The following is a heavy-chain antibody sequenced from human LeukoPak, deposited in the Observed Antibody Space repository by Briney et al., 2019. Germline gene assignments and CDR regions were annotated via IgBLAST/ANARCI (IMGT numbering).Heavy chain of an antibody. CDR2: IHSGGST. CDR3: ARGGSSAWYSFDY. D-gene: IGHD6-19*01. Sequence: PGGSLRLSCAASGFTFSNAWMSWVRQAPGKGLEWVSVIHSGGSTYYADSVKDRFTISRDNSENTVYLQMNSLRAEDTAVYYCARGGSSAWYSFDYWGQGTLVTVSS. V-gene: IGHV3-66*01. CDR1: GFTFSNAW. J-gene: IGHJ4*02.